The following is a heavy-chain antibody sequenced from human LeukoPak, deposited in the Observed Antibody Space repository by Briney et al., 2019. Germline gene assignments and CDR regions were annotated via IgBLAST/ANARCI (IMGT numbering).Heavy chain of an antibody. CDR1: GGSISSGGYY. V-gene: IGHV4-31*03. J-gene: IGHJ4*02. CDR2: IYYSGST. D-gene: IGHD1-26*01. CDR3: ARVRTGSYYIDY. Sequence: SQTLSLTCTVSGGSISSGGYYWSWIRQHPGKGLEWIGYIYYSGSTNYNPSLKSRVTISVDTSKDQFSLKLNSVTAADTAVYYCARVRTGSYYIDYWGQGTLVTVSS.